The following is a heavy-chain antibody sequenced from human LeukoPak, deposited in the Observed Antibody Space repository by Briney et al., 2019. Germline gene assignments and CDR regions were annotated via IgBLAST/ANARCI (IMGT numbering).Heavy chain of an antibody. V-gene: IGHV3-23*01. D-gene: IGHD4-17*01. CDR2: ITGNHGTT. Sequence: GGSLRLSCAASGFTFSSFAMTWVRQAPGKGLEWVSSITGNHGTTYNIDSVKGRFTISRDNSQNTLYLQMNSLRVEDTAVYYCTKDPNGNYVGAFDPWGQGTLVTVSS. J-gene: IGHJ5*02. CDR1: GFTFSSFA. CDR3: TKDPNGNYVGAFDP.